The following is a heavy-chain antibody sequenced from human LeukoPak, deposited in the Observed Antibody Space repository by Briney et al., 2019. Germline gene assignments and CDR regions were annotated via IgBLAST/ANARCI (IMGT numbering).Heavy chain of an antibody. Sequence: ASVKVSCQASGYTFTGQYIHWVRQAPGQGLDGMGWINPKSGGTEYAQKFQGRVTMTRDTSITTVYMELSRLTSDDTAVYYCAREINTIFGVGFDGAYDYWGQGTLVTVSS. D-gene: IGHD3-3*01. CDR1: GYTFTGQY. V-gene: IGHV1-2*02. J-gene: IGHJ4*02. CDR3: AREINTIFGVGFDGAYDY. CDR2: INPKSGGT.